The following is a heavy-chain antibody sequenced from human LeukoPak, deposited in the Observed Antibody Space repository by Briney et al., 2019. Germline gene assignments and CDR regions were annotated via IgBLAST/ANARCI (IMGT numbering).Heavy chain of an antibody. CDR1: GFTFSNYA. CDR3: ATKVVTDAFDI. D-gene: IGHD3-22*01. V-gene: IGHV3-23*01. J-gene: IGHJ3*02. CDR2: ISGGVGTT. Sequence: GGSLRLSCAASGFTFSNYAMSWVRQAPGKGPEWVSGISGGVGTTHYVDSVKGRFTISRDNSKNTLFLQMNSLRAEDTAVYYCATKVVTDAFDIWGQGTMVTVSS.